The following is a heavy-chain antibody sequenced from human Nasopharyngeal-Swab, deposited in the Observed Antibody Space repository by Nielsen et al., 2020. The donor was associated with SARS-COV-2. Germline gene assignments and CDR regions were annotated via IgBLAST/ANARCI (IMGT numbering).Heavy chain of an antibody. Sequence: SETLSLTCTVSGDSISRSDDYWGWIRQTPGKGLEWIVSTYRSGSGSTYNPSLKSRVTMSVDTSKNQFSLKLTSVTAADTAVYYCARDESGDYLGLPFDHWGRGTLVTVSS. CDR1: GDSISRSDDY. D-gene: IGHD4-17*01. CDR2: TYRSGSGS. J-gene: IGHJ4*02. V-gene: IGHV4-39*07. CDR3: ARDESGDYLGLPFDH.